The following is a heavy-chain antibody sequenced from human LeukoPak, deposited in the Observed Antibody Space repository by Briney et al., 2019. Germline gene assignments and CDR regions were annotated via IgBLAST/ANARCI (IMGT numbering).Heavy chain of an antibody. J-gene: IGHJ4*02. D-gene: IGHD6-19*01. Sequence: GGSLRLSCAASGFTFSSYALHWVRQAPRKGLEWVSGISNNGVNRNYADSVKGRFTISRDNSKNTLYLQMNSLRAEDTAVYYCAKGEFGRGWPNWGQGTLVTVSS. CDR2: ISNNGVNR. V-gene: IGHV3-23*01. CDR3: AKGEFGRGWPN. CDR1: GFTFSSYA.